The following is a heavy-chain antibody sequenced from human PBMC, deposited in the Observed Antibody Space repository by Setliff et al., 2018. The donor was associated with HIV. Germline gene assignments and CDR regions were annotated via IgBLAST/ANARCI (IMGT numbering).Heavy chain of an antibody. CDR2: IYRGGRS. J-gene: IGHJ5*02. V-gene: IGHV4-38-2*01. CDR1: DYSVSSGSF. Sequence: SETLSLTCDVSDYSVSSGSFWGWIRQPPGKGLEWIGNIYRGGRSHYNPSLRSRVTMSVDTSKNQFSLKLSSVTAADTAVYYCARSPGLYGSGSYNWFDPWGQGTLVTVSS. D-gene: IGHD3-10*01. CDR3: ARSPGLYGSGSYNWFDP.